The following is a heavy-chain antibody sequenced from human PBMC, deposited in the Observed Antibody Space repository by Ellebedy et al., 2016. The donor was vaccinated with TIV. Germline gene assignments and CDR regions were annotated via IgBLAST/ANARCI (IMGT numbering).Heavy chain of an antibody. J-gene: IGHJ5*02. CDR3: ARGVCGGGCQLRIRWPWFDP. CDR1: GASITHPNHF. V-gene: IGHV4-31*03. Sequence: LRLSXTVSGASITHPNHFWTWIRQHPGKGLEWIGYIYYSGSASYNPSLKDRVSISVDTSKNQFSLSLTSVTAADTAVYYCARGVCGGGCQLRIRWPWFDPWGPGTLVTVSS. CDR2: IYYSGSA. D-gene: IGHD2-21*01.